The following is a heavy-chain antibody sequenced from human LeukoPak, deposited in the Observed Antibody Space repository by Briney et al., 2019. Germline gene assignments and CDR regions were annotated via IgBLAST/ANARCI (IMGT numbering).Heavy chain of an antibody. D-gene: IGHD2-2*01. CDR2: IKPNSGDT. V-gene: IGHV1-2*04. CDR3: ARGDIVVQPAGMPRGSVGRH. J-gene: IGHJ4*02. CDR1: GYTFTGYY. Sequence: ASVKVSCKASGYTFTGYYIHWVRQAPGQGLEWMGWIKPNSGDTNYAQKFQGWVTMTRDTSISTAYMELARLKSDDTAVYYCARGDIVVQPAGMPRGSVGRHWGQGTLVSVSS.